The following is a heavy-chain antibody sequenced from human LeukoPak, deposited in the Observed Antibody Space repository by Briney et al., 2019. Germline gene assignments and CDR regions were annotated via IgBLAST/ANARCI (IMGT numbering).Heavy chain of an antibody. J-gene: IGHJ4*02. Sequence: PGGSLRLSCAASGFTFSDYYMGWIRQAPGKGLEWISYITINGGAMFYADSLKGRLTIFRDNAKKSLYLQMNSLRPDDTALYYCARALADSRGYYLGFDYWGQGTPVTVSS. CDR3: ARALADSRGYYLGFDY. V-gene: IGHV3-11*04. CDR2: ITINGGAM. CDR1: GFTFSDYY. D-gene: IGHD3-22*01.